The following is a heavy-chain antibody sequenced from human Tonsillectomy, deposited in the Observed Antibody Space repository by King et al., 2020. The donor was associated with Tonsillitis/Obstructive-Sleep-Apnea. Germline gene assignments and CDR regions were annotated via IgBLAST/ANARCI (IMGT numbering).Heavy chain of an antibody. V-gene: IGHV4-34*01. D-gene: IGHD2-15*01. Sequence: VQLQQWGAGLLKPSETLSLTCAVYGGSFSGYYWNWIRQPPGKGLEWIGEIDHSGSTNYNPSLKSRVTMSVDTSKNQFSLKLSSVTAADTAVYYCAREFDSLDFWGQGTLVTVSS. J-gene: IGHJ4*02. CDR2: IDHSGST. CDR3: AREFDSLDF. CDR1: GGSFSGYY.